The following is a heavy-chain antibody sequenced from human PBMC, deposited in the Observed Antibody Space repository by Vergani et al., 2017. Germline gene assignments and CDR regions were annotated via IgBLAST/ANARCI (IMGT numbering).Heavy chain of an antibody. CDR3: ARVPRQGCGELLRVY. D-gene: IGHD3-10*01. J-gene: IGHJ4*02. V-gene: IGHV3-21*01. CDR2: ISSSSSYI. CDR1: GFTFSSYS. Sequence: EVQLVESGGGLVKPGGSLSLSCAASGFTFSSYSMHWVRQAPGKGLGWVSSISSSSSYIYYADSVKGRFTISRDNAKNSLYLQMNSLRAEDTAVYYCARVPRQGCGELLRVYWGQGTLVTVSA.